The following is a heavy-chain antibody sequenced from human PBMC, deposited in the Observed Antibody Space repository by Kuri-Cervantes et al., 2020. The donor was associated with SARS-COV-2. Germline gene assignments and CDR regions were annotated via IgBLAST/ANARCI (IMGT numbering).Heavy chain of an antibody. CDR1: GFTFSDYY. V-gene: IGHV3-11*04. Sequence: GESLKISCAASGFTFSDYYMSWIRQVPGKGLEWVSYISSSGSTIYYADSVKGRFTISRDNAKNSLYLQMNSLRAEDTAVYYCARDRYSSGWTDYWGQGTLVTVSS. CDR3: ARDRYSSGWTDY. CDR2: ISSSGSTI. D-gene: IGHD6-19*01. J-gene: IGHJ4*02.